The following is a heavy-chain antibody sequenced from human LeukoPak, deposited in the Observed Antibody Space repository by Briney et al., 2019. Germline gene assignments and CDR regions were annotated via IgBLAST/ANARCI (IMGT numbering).Heavy chain of an antibody. CDR1: GFTVSSNY. CDR3: ARDRRMIAAATLYYMDV. V-gene: IGHV3-53*01. CDR2: IYSGGST. J-gene: IGHJ6*03. D-gene: IGHD6-13*01. Sequence: GGSLRLSCAASGFTVSSNYMSWVRQAPGKGLEWVSVIYSGGSTYYGDSVKGRFTISRDNSKNTLYLQMTSLRAEDTAVYYCARDRRMIAAATLYYMDVWGKGTTVTVSS.